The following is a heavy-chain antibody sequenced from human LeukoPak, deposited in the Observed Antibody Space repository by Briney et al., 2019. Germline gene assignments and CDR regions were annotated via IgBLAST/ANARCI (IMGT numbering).Heavy chain of an antibody. CDR2: ISSSGSGDNT. CDR1: GVTLSTYA. V-gene: IGHV3-23*01. CDR3: AKDRNGDYVLDY. Sequence: PGGSLRLSCAASGVTLSTYAMSWARQAPGKGLEWVSGISSSGSGDNTYYADSVKGRFTISRDSSKNTLFLHMNTLRAEDTAIYYCAKDRNGDYVLDYWGQGTLVTVSS. J-gene: IGHJ4*02. D-gene: IGHD4-17*01.